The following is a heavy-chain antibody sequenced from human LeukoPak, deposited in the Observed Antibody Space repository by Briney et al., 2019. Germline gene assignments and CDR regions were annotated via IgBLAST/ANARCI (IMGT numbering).Heavy chain of an antibody. CDR2: IYHSGST. V-gene: IGHV4-38-2*02. Sequence: SETLSLTCTVSGYSISSGYYWGWIRQPPGKGLEWIGSIYHSGSTYYNPSLKSRVTISVDTSKNQFSLKLSSVTAADTAVYYCARTVAGNNWFDPWGQGTLVTVSS. CDR1: GYSISSGYY. J-gene: IGHJ5*02. CDR3: ARTVAGNNWFDP. D-gene: IGHD6-19*01.